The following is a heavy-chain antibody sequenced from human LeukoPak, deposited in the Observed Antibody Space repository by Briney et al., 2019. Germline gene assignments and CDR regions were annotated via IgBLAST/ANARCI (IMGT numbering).Heavy chain of an antibody. Sequence: ASVKVSCTASGYTFTNYAMNWVRQAPGQGLEWMGWVNTNTGNPTYAQGFTGRFVFSLDSSVSSAYLQISSLKSEDTAVYYCARDRGASSSWDFDYWGQGTLVTVSS. CDR2: VNTNTGNP. CDR1: GYTFTNYA. CDR3: ARDRGASSSWDFDY. V-gene: IGHV7-4-1*02. J-gene: IGHJ4*02. D-gene: IGHD6-13*01.